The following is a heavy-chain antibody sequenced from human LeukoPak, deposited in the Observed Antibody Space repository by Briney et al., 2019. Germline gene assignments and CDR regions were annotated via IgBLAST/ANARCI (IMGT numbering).Heavy chain of an antibody. Sequence: GGSLRLSCAASGFTVSSNYMSWVRQAPGKGLEGVSVIYSGGSTYYADSVKGRFTISRDNSKNTLYLQMNSLRAEDTAVYYCARDLPDYGMDVWGQGTTVTVSS. CDR3: ARDLPDYGMDV. CDR2: IYSGGST. D-gene: IGHD5/OR15-5a*01. CDR1: GFTVSSNY. V-gene: IGHV3-66*01. J-gene: IGHJ6*02.